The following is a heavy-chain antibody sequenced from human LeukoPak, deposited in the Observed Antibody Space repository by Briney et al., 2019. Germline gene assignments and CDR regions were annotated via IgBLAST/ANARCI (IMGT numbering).Heavy chain of an antibody. D-gene: IGHD3-22*01. V-gene: IGHV4-59*11. CDR3: ARDQRADHYDNTGGIDY. J-gene: IGHJ4*02. Sequence: SETLSLTCTVSGGSMSSHYWTWVRQPPGKGLEWIGYISDTGSTNYDPSLKRRVTISLDTSKRQFSLNLTSVTATDTAVYYCARDQRADHYDNTGGIDYWGQGTLVTVSS. CDR1: GGSMSSHY. CDR2: ISDTGST.